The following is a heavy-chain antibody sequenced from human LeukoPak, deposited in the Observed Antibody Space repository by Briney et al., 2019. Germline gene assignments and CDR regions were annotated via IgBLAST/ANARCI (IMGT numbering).Heavy chain of an antibody. CDR2: IHNSRAT. V-gene: IGHV4-59*08. D-gene: IGHD4-23*01. J-gene: IGHJ4*02. CDR3: ARQRNDVGGFYIGY. Sequence: KPSETLSLTCTVSGGSICSYYWSWIRQSPGKRLDWIGYIHNSRATSYHPSLKTRVTISVDSYKHQFSLKLGSVTASATAVYYCARQRNDVGGFYIGYWGQGTLVTISS. CDR1: GGSICSYY.